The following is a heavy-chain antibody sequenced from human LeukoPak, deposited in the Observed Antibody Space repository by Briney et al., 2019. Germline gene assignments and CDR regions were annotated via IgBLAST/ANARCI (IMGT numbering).Heavy chain of an antibody. D-gene: IGHD3-10*01. J-gene: IGHJ4*02. V-gene: IGHV4-61*02. CDR3: ATPMVRGVIIY. Sequence: SETLSLTCTASGGSISSGSYYWSWIRQPAGKGLEWIGRIYTSGSTNYNPSLKSRVTISVDKSKNQFSLKLSSVTAADTAVYYCATPMVRGVIIYWGQGTLVTVSS. CDR2: IYTSGST. CDR1: GGSISSGSYY.